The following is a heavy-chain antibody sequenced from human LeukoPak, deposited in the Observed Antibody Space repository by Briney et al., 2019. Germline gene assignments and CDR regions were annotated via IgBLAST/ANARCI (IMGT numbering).Heavy chain of an antibody. CDR1: GYTFTGYY. CDR2: INPNSGGT. J-gene: IGHJ5*02. Sequence: ASVKVSCKASGYTFTGYYMHWVRQAPGQGLEWMGWINPNSGGTNYAQKFQGRVTMTRDTSISTAYMELSSLRSEDTAVYYCARAATELTDNNWFDPWGQGTLVTVSS. V-gene: IGHV1-2*02. CDR3: ARAATELTDNNWFDP. D-gene: IGHD2-15*01.